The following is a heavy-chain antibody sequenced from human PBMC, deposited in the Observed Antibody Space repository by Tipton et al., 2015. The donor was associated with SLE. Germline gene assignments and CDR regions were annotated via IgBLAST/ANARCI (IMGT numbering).Heavy chain of an antibody. CDR1: GGSFRGYY. Sequence: TLSLTCAVYGGSFRGYYWSWIRQPPGKGLEWIGEINHSGSTNYNPSLKSRVIISVDKSKNQFPLKLSSVTAADTAVYYCASRTTVFWFDPWGQGTLVTVSS. D-gene: IGHD4-17*01. CDR2: INHSGST. J-gene: IGHJ5*02. V-gene: IGHV4-34*01. CDR3: ASRTTVFWFDP.